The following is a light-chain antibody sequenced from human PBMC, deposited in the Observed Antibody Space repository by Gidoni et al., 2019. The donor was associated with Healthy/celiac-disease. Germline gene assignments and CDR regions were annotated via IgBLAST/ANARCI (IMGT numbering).Light chain of an antibody. CDR3: QQRGNWPPMYT. CDR2: DAS. CDR1: QSVSRS. V-gene: IGKV3-11*01. Sequence: DIVLTQSPATLSLSPGERATLSCRASQSVSRSLAWSQQNPGQAPRLLIYDASNRATGVPARFSGSGSGTDFTLIINSLEPEDFALYYCQQRGNWPPMYTFGQGTNLEFK. J-gene: IGKJ2*01.